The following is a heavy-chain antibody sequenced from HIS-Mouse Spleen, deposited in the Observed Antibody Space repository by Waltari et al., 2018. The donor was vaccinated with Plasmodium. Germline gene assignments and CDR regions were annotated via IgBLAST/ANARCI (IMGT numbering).Heavy chain of an antibody. J-gene: IGHJ1*01. V-gene: IGHV2-70*15. CDR1: GFSLSPSGMC. D-gene: IGHD3-10*01. Sequence: QVTLRESGPALVKPTQTLTLTCTFSGFSLSPSGMCVSWIRQPPGKALEWLARIDWDDDKYYSTSLKTRLTISKDTSKNQVVLTMTNMDPVDTATYYCARTSEGSLYGYFQHWGQGTLVTVSS. CDR2: IDWDDDK. CDR3: ARTSEGSLYGYFQH.